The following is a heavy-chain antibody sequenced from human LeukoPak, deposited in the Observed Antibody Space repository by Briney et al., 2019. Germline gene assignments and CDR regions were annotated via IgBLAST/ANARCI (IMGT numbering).Heavy chain of an antibody. V-gene: IGHV3-48*01. Sequence: PGGSLRLSCAASGFTFSSYSMNWVRQAPGKGLEWVSYVSSSSSTIYYADSVKGRFTISRDNAKNSLYLQMNSLRAEDTAVYYCARDREYGSRLFYYYYMDVWGKGTTVTVSS. CDR3: ARDREYGSRLFYYYYMDV. D-gene: IGHD6-13*01. CDR2: VSSSSSTI. J-gene: IGHJ6*03. CDR1: GFTFSSYS.